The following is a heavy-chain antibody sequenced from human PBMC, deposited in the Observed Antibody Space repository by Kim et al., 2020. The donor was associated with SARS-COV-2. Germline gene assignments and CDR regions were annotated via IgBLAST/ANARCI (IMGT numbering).Heavy chain of an antibody. CDR2: ISSGGTTI. CDR1: GFTFSSYA. V-gene: IGHV3-48*03. J-gene: IGHJ4*02. D-gene: IGHD6-19*01. Sequence: GGSLRLSCAASGFTFSSYAMNWVRQAPGKGLEWLSYISSGGTTIYYAESVKGRFTISRDDAKNLVFLQMNSLRAEDTALYYCAREDTYSSAWDPDYWGQGTLVTVSS. CDR3: AREDTYSSAWDPDY.